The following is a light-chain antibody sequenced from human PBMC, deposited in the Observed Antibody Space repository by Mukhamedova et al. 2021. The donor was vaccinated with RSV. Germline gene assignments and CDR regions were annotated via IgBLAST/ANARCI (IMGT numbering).Light chain of an antibody. CDR1: NGNTY. Sequence: NGNTYLSWLQQRPGQPPRLLISRISNRFSGVPDRFSGSGAGTDFTLKISRVEAEDVGVYYCMQSTQFPPLTFGQGTKLEIK. J-gene: IGKJ2*01. CDR3: MQSTQFPPLT. V-gene: IGKV2-24*01. CDR2: RIS.